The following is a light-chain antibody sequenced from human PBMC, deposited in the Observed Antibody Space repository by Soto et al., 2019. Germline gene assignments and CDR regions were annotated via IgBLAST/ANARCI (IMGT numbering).Light chain of an antibody. J-gene: IGLJ2*01. CDR3: SSCTSSSSVV. CDR1: SSDVGGCNY. V-gene: IGLV2-14*01. Sequence: QSVLSQPASVSGSPGQSITISCTGSSSDVGGCNYVSWYQQHPGKAPKLMIYEVSNRPSGVSNRFSGSKSGDTASLTISGLQAEDEADYYCSSCTSSSSVVFGRGTQLTVL. CDR2: EVS.